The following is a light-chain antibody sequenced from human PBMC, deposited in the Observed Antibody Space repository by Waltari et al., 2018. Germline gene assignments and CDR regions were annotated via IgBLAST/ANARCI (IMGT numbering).Light chain of an antibody. J-gene: IGKJ1*01. Sequence: DIQMTQSPSTLSASVGDRVTITCRASQSISSWLAWYQQKPGKAPKRLTYKASSFESGVTTRLRXXXXXXXXXXXXXXXXPDDFATYYCQQYNSYPWTFGQGTKVEIK. V-gene: IGKV1-5*03. CDR1: QSISSW. CDR2: KAS. CDR3: QQYNSYPWT.